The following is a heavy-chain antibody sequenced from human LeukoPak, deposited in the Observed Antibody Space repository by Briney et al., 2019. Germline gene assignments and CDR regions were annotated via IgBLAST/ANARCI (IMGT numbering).Heavy chain of an antibody. CDR2: INPSGGST. Sequence: ASVTVSCKASGYTFTSYYMHWVRQAPGQGLEWMGIINPSGGSTSYAQKFQGRVTTTRDMSTSTVYMELNSLRSEDTAVYYCARDLVEGYWGFDPWGQGTLVTGAS. J-gene: IGHJ5*02. CDR1: GYTFTSYY. D-gene: IGHD1-26*01. V-gene: IGHV1-46*01. CDR3: ARDLVEGYWGFDP.